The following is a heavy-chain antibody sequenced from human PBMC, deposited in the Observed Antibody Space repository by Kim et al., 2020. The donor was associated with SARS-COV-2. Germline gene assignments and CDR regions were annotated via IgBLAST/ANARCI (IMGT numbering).Heavy chain of an antibody. V-gene: IGHV3-23*01. Sequence: GGSLRLSCVGAGVSFDNYAVTWVRQAPGKGLEWVSTIRGNGGSPYYADSVRGRFTISRDDSKNAVYLQMNRLRVDDTAVYYCAKDQGGCTPTSCSAFYM. CDR3: AKDQGGCTPTSCSAFYM. D-gene: IGHD2-2*01. CDR1: GVSFDNYA. J-gene: IGHJ6*03. CDR2: IRGNGGSP.